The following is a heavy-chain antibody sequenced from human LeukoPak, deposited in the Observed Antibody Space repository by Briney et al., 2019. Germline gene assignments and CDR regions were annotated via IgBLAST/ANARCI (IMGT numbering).Heavy chain of an antibody. D-gene: IGHD2-2*01. CDR1: GFTFSSYG. CDR2: VSYDGSNK. J-gene: IGHJ4*02. V-gene: IGHV3-30*18. CDR3: AKDGGCSSSTCYSPYYFDY. Sequence: GGSLRLSCAASGFTFSSYGMHWVRQAPGKGLEWVAVVSYDGSNKYYADSVKGRFTISRVNSKNTLYLQMNSLRAEDTAVYYCAKDGGCSSSTCYSPYYFDYWGQGTLVTVSS.